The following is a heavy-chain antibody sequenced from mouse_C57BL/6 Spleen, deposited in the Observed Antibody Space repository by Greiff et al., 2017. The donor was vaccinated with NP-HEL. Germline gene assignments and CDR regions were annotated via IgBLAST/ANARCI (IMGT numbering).Heavy chain of an antibody. CDR1: GYTFTSYW. V-gene: IGHV1-55*01. CDR2: IYPGSGST. J-gene: IGHJ4*01. CDR3: ARELRYAMDY. Sequence: QVQLKQPGAELVKPGASVKISCKASGYTFTSYWITWVKQRPGQGLEWIGDIYPGSGSTNYNEKFKSKATLTVDTSSSTAYMQLSSLTSEDSAVYYCARELRYAMDYWGQGTSVTVSS. D-gene: IGHD1-1*01.